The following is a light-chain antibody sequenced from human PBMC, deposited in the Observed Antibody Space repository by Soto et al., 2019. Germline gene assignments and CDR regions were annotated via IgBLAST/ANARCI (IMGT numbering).Light chain of an antibody. CDR1: QSVRSTY. CDR2: GAS. Sequence: EIVLTQSPGTLSLSPGERATLSCRASQSVRSTYLAWYQQKPGQAPRLLIYGASSRATGIPDRFSGSGSGTDFTLTISRLEPEDFAVYYCQQYGSSPRTLGQLTKV. V-gene: IGKV3-20*01. CDR3: QQYGSSPRT. J-gene: IGKJ1*01.